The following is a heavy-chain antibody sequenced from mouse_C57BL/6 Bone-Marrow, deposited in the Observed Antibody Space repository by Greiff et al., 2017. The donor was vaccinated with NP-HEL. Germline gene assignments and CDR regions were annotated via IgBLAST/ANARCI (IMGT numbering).Heavy chain of an antibody. D-gene: IGHD1-1*01. CDR1: GYTFTSYG. CDR3: ARYGGSSPYFDY. Sequence: VQLQQSGAELARPGASVKLSCKASGYTFTSYGLSWVKQRTGQGLEWIGEIYPRSGNTYSNEKFKGKATLTADKSSSTAYMELRSLTSEDSAVYFCARYGGSSPYFDYWGQGTTLTVSS. V-gene: IGHV1-81*01. J-gene: IGHJ2*01. CDR2: IYPRSGNT.